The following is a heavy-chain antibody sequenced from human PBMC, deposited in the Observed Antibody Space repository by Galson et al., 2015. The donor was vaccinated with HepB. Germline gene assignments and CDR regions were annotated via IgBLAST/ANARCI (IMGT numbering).Heavy chain of an antibody. CDR3: AILGIAVAGRDY. CDR1: GGSISSYY. Sequence: QVQLQESGPGLVKPSETLSLTCTVSGGSISSYYWSWVRQPPGKGLEWIGYIYYSGSTNYNPSLKSRVTISVDTSNNPFSLKLSPVTAADTAVYYCAILGIAVAGRDYWGQGTLVTVSS. D-gene: IGHD6-19*01. V-gene: IGHV4-59*12. J-gene: IGHJ4*02. CDR2: IYYSGST.